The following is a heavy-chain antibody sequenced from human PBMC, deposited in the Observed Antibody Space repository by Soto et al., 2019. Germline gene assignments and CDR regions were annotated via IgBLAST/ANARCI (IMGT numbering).Heavy chain of an antibody. CDR3: ARDSGYSYGPIDC. J-gene: IGHJ4*02. CDR1: GYTFTIYA. V-gene: IGHV1-3*01. CDR2: INAGNGNT. Sequence: GASVKVSCKASGYTFTIYAMHWVRQAPGQRLEWMGWINAGNGNTKYSQKFQGRVTITRDTSTSTAYMELRSLRSDDTAVYYCARDSGYSYGPIDCWGQGTLVTVSS. D-gene: IGHD5-18*01.